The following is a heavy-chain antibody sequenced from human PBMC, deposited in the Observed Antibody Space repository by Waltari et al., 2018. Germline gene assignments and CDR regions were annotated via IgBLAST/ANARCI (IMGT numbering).Heavy chain of an antibody. CDR1: GGTFSSFA. V-gene: IGHV1-69*04. CDR2: IIPMLGLA. J-gene: IGHJ4*02. D-gene: IGHD3-22*01. Sequence: QVQLVQSGAEVKKPGSSVKVSCKASGGTFSSFAISWVRQAPGQGLEWMGRIIPMLGLANYAQKFQGRVTITADESTSTAYMELSSLRSEDTAVFYCARAQYYDSSGTGGYYFDYWGQGTLVTVSS. CDR3: ARAQYYDSSGTGGYYFDY.